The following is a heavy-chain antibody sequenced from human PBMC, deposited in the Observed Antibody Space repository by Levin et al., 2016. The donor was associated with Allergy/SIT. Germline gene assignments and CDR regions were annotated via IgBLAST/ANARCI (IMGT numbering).Heavy chain of an antibody. CDR1: RYIFTDYA. V-gene: IGHV1-3*01. J-gene: IGHJ4*02. CDR3: ARSVLRYFDWLLFGHDY. D-gene: IGHD3-9*01. CDR2: INAGSGNT. Sequence: ASVKVSCKASRYIFTDYAMHWVRQAPGQRLEWMGWINAGSGNTKYSQKFQGRVTITRDTSASTAYMELSSLRSEDTAVYYCARSVLRYFDWLLFGHDYWGQGTLVTVSS.